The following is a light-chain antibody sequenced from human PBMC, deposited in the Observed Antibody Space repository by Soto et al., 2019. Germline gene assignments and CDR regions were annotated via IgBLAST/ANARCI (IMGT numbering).Light chain of an antibody. CDR3: QQYGSSPLT. CDR2: GAS. Sequence: EIALTQSPGTLSLSPGERATLSCRASQSVSSSYLAWYQQKPGQAPRLLIYGASSRATGIPDRFSGSGSGTDFTLTISRLEPYDFAVYCCQQYGSSPLTFGGGTKVDIK. CDR1: QSVSSSY. J-gene: IGKJ4*01. V-gene: IGKV3-20*01.